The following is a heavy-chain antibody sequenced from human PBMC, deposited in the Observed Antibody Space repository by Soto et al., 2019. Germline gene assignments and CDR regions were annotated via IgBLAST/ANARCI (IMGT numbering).Heavy chain of an antibody. V-gene: IGHV3-23*01. J-gene: IGHJ4*02. CDR2: ISGSGGST. Sequence: GGSLRLSCAASGFTFSSYAMSWVRQAPGKGLEWVSAISGSGGSTYYAESVKGRFTISRDNSKNTLYLQMNSLRAEDTAVYYCAKDLEYQLLAFFDYWGQGTLVTVSS. D-gene: IGHD2-2*01. CDR3: AKDLEYQLLAFFDY. CDR1: GFTFSSYA.